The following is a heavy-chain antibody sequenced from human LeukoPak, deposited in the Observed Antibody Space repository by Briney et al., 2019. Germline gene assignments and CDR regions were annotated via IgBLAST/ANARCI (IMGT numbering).Heavy chain of an antibody. CDR2: ISAYNGNT. CDR1: GYTFTSYG. J-gene: IGHJ5*02. CDR3: ARACGRSGLIVVVVAAIDRFDP. V-gene: IGHV1-18*01. D-gene: IGHD2-15*01. Sequence: GASVKVFCKASGYTFTSYGISWVRQAPGQGLEWMGWISAYNGNTNYAQKLQGRVTMTTDTSTSTAYMELRSLRSDDTAVYYCARACGRSGLIVVVVAAIDRFDPWGQGTLVTVSS.